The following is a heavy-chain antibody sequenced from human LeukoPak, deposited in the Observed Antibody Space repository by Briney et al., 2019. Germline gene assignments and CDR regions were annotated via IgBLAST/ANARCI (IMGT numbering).Heavy chain of an antibody. Sequence: PGGSLRLSCTVSGFTVSSNSMSWVRQAPGKGLEWVSFIYSAGNTHYSDSVKGRLTISIDNSKNTLYLQMNSLRAEDTAVYYCAREREVTAPPDYWGQGTLVTVSS. CDR2: IYSAGNT. CDR3: AREREVTAPPDY. V-gene: IGHV3-53*01. D-gene: IGHD2-21*02. CDR1: GFTVSSNS. J-gene: IGHJ4*02.